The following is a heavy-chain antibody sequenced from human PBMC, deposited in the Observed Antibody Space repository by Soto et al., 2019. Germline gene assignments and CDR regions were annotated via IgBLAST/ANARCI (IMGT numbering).Heavy chain of an antibody. CDR1: SGSIIGGDYL. J-gene: IGHJ1*01. V-gene: IGHV4-30-4*08. CDR2: IYYSGTT. Sequence: PSVILSLTWTVSSGSIIGGDYLLILIRQPPGKGLKRIGYIYYSGTTYYNPSLKSRVTISVDTSKNQFSLKLSSVTAADTAVYYCASHALAGYYYLCSGYSGWGQGTVV. CDR3: ASHALAGYYYLCSGYSG. D-gene: IGHD3-3*01.